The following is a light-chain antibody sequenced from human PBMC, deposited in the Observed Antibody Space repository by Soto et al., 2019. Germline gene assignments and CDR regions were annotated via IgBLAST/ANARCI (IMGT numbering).Light chain of an antibody. J-gene: IGKJ5*01. CDR3: QQSYSTPIT. CDR1: QGINNW. CDR2: AVS. V-gene: IGKV1-12*01. Sequence: DIQMTPSPSSVCASVGDRVTITCRSSQGINNWLAWYQQKPGKAPELLIYAVSYLQSGVPSRFSGSGSGTDFTLTISSLQPEDFATYYCQQSYSTPITFGQGTRLEIK.